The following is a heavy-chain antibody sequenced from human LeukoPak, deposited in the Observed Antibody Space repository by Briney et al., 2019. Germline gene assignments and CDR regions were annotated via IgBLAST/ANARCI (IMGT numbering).Heavy chain of an antibody. Sequence: PGGSLRLSCAASGFTFSNAWMSWVRQAPGKGLEWVGRIKSKTDGGTTDYAAPVKGRFTISRDDSKNTLYLQMNSLKTEDTAVYYCTIDSHVRQWLVGAQFDYWGQGTLVTVSS. V-gene: IGHV3-15*01. CDR2: IKSKTDGGTT. CDR3: TIDSHVRQWLVGAQFDY. J-gene: IGHJ4*02. D-gene: IGHD6-19*01. CDR1: GFTFSNAW.